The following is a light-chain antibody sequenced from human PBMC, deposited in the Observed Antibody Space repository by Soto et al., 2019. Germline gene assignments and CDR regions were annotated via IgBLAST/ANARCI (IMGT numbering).Light chain of an antibody. CDR1: SSNIGAGYD. J-gene: IGLJ3*02. CDR2: GNN. V-gene: IGLV1-40*01. Sequence: QSVLTQPPSVSRAPGQRVTISCTGSSSNIGAGYDVHWYQQLPGTAPKLLIYGNNNRPSGVPDRFSGSKSGTSASLAITGLQAEDEADYYCQSYDSSLNGWVFGGGTKVTVL. CDR3: QSYDSSLNGWV.